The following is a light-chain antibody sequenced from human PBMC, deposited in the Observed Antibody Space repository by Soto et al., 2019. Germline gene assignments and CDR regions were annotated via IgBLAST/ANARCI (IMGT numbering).Light chain of an antibody. CDR3: SSYRGSSTPV. V-gene: IGLV2-14*03. Sequence: QSVLTQPASVSGSPGPSITLSCTGNSTDVGAYNYVSWYQQYPGKAPKLVIFDVTNRPSEVSDRFSGSKSGNTASLTISGLQFEDEADYYCSSYRGSSTPVFGGGTKVTVL. J-gene: IGLJ2*01. CDR2: DVT. CDR1: STDVGAYNY.